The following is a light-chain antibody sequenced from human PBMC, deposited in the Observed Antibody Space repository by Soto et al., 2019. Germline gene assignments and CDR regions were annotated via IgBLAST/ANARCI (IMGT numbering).Light chain of an antibody. Sequence: DIQMTQSPSSLSASVGDRVTITCRASQSISSYLNWYQQKPGKAPKLLIYAASSLQSGVPSRFSGSASGTDFNLTITSLQPEDFALYYCQQSYKNPHTFGGGTKWIS. CDR3: QQSYKNPHT. CDR1: QSISSY. CDR2: AAS. J-gene: IGKJ4*01. V-gene: IGKV1-39*01.